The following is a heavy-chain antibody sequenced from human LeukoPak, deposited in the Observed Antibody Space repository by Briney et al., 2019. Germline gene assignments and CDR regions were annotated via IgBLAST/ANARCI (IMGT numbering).Heavy chain of an antibody. CDR3: ARDYPTNYYYYMDV. J-gene: IGHJ6*03. Sequence: GGSLRLSCAASGFTFGSYSMNWVRQAPGKGLEWVSSISSSSSYIYYADSVKGRFTISRDNAKNSLYLQMNSLRAEDTAVYYCARDYPTNYYYYMDVWGKGTTVTVSS. CDR1: GFTFGSYS. V-gene: IGHV3-21*01. CDR2: ISSSSSYI.